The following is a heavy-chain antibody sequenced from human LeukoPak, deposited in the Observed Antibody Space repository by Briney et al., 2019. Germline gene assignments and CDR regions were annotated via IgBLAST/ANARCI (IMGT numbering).Heavy chain of an antibody. V-gene: IGHV3-66*04. CDR2: IYSDTS. CDR3: ARLAAGGPSDY. Sequence: GGSLRLSCAASGLTVSNNYMGWVRQAPGKGLEWVSLIYSDTSSYAGSVKGRFTISRDNSKNTVYLHMNSLRAEDMAVYYCARLAAGGPSDYWGQGALVTVSS. CDR1: GLTVSNNY. J-gene: IGHJ4*02. D-gene: IGHD6-13*01.